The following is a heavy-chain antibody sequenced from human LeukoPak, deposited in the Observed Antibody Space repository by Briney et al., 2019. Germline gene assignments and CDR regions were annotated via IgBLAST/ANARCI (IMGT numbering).Heavy chain of an antibody. V-gene: IGHV4-4*07. J-gene: IGHJ6*03. CDR1: GGSISSYY. Sequence: PSETLSLTCTVSGGSISSYYWSWIRQPAGKGLEWIGRIYTSGSTNYNPSLKSRVTMSVDTSKNQFSLKLSSVTAADTAVYYCARDDQGGSGSYLPYYYYMDVWGKGTTVTVSS. D-gene: IGHD3-10*01. CDR3: ARDDQGGSGSYLPYYYYMDV. CDR2: IYTSGST.